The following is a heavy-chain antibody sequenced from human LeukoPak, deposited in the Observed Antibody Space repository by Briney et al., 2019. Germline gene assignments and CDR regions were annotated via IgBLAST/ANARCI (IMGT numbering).Heavy chain of an antibody. CDR3: ATEMITFGGVMVDY. Sequence: ASVKVSCKVSGYTLTELSMHWVRQAPGKGLEWMGGFDPEDDETIYAQKFQGRVTMTEDTSTDTAYMELSSLRSEDTAVYYCATEMITFGGVMVDYWGQGTLVTVSS. J-gene: IGHJ4*02. V-gene: IGHV1-24*01. CDR1: GYTLTELS. CDR2: FDPEDDET. D-gene: IGHD3-16*01.